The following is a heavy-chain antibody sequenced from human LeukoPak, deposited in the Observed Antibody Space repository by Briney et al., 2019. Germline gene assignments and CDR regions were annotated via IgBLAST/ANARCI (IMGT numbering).Heavy chain of an antibody. V-gene: IGHV4-34*01. CDR2: INHSGST. D-gene: IGHD6-13*01. CDR3: ARGPRRPAAAPEY. J-gene: IGHJ4*02. Sequence: SETLSLTCAVYGGSFSGYCWSWIRQPPGKGLEWIGEINHSGSTNYNPSLRSRVTIAVDTSKNQFSLMVSSVTAADTAVYRCARGPRRPAAAPEYWGQGTLVTVSS. CDR1: GGSFSGYC.